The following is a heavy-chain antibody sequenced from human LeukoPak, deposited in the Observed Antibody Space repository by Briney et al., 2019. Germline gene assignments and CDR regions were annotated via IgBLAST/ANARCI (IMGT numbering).Heavy chain of an antibody. D-gene: IGHD2-2*01. CDR3: ARYCTSTTCLTPGAFDI. CDR2: IYTSGST. Sequence: SETLSLTCTVSGGSTSSYYWSWIRQPAGKELEWIGRIYTSGSTNYNPSLKSRITMSVDTSKNQFSLKLSSVTAADTAVYYCARYCTSTTCLTPGAFDIWGQGTMVTVSS. V-gene: IGHV4-4*07. J-gene: IGHJ3*02. CDR1: GGSTSSYY.